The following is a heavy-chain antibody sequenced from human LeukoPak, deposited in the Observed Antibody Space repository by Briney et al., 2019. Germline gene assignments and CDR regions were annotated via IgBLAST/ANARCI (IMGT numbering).Heavy chain of an antibody. CDR1: GFIVGSNY. Sequence: GGSLRLSCAVSGFIVGSNYMSWVRQAPGKGLEWVSVIYSGGTTYYADSVKGRFIISRDNSKNTLYLQMNTLRAEDTAMYYCTRLRDGYDSDYWGQGTLVTVSS. V-gene: IGHV3-53*01. CDR2: IYSGGTT. CDR3: TRLRDGYDSDY. J-gene: IGHJ4*02. D-gene: IGHD5-24*01.